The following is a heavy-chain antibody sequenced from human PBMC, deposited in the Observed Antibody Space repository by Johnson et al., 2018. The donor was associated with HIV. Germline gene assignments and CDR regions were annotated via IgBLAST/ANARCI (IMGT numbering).Heavy chain of an antibody. J-gene: IGHJ3*02. V-gene: IGHV3-30*03. Sequence: GGLVQPGGSLRLSCAASGFTFSSYGMHWVRQAPGKGLEWVAVISYNGSNKYYADSVKGRFTISRDNAKNTLYVQMNSLRAEDTAVYYCARTLGRHDDAFDIWGQGTMVTVSS. CDR3: ARTLGRHDDAFDI. D-gene: IGHD6-6*01. CDR2: ISYNGSNK. CDR1: GFTFSSYG.